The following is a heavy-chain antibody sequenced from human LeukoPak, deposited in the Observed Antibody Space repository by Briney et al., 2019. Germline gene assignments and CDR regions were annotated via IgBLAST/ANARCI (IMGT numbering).Heavy chain of an antibody. D-gene: IGHD3-3*01. CDR3: ARGDSYTYYDFDP. CDR1: GGSISSGGYY. CDR2: IYYSGST. J-gene: IGHJ5*02. V-gene: IGHV4-31*03. Sequence: SETLSLTCTVSGGSISSGGYYWSWIRQHPGKGLEWIGYIYYSGSTYYNPSLKSRVTISVDTSKNQFSLKLSSVTAADTAVYYCARGDSYTYYDFDPWGQGTLVTVSS.